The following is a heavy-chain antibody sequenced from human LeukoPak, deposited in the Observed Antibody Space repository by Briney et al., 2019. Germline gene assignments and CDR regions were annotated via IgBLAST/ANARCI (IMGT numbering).Heavy chain of an antibody. Sequence: PGGSLRLSCAASGFTFSSYEMNWVRQAPGKGLEWVSYISSSGSTIYYADSVKGRFTISRDNAKNSLYLQMNSLRAEDTAVYYCARVWYYYDSSGYYYGAFDIWGQGTMVTVSS. J-gene: IGHJ3*02. V-gene: IGHV3-48*03. D-gene: IGHD3-22*01. CDR2: ISSSGSTI. CDR1: GFTFSSYE. CDR3: ARVWYYYDSSGYYYGAFDI.